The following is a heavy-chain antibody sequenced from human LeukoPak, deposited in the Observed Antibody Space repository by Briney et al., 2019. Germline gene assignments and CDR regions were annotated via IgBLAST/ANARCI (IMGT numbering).Heavy chain of an antibody. CDR1: GYTFTSYD. J-gene: IGHJ5*02. V-gene: IGHV1-69*06. CDR3: ARAGIPGYCTNVTCSNWLDP. Sequence: SVKVSCKASGYTFTSYDINWVRQAPGQGLEWMGGIIPMFGTPNYAQRLQGRVTITADKSTKTAYMELSSLRSEDTAVYYCARAGIPGYCTNVTCSNWLDPWGQGTLVTVSS. D-gene: IGHD2-8*01. CDR2: IIPMFGTP.